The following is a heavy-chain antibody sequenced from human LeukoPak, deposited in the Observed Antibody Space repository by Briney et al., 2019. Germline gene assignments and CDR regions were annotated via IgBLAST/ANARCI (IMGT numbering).Heavy chain of an antibody. J-gene: IGHJ4*02. Sequence: SETLSLTCAVYGGSFSGYYWSWIRQPPGKGLEWIGEINHSGSTNYNPSLKSRVTISVDTSKNQFSLKLSSVTAADTAVYYCARGWLQPYYFDYWGQGTLVTVSS. V-gene: IGHV4-34*01. D-gene: IGHD5-24*01. CDR2: INHSGST. CDR3: ARGWLQPYYFDY. CDR1: GGSFSGYY.